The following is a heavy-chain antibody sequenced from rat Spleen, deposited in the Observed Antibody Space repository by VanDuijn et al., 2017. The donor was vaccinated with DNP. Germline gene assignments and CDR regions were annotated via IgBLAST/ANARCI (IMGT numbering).Heavy chain of an antibody. J-gene: IGHJ2*01. CDR3: ARWVYYFDY. V-gene: IGHV3-1*01. Sequence: EVQLQESGPGLVKPSHQLPLTCSVPGYSITNNYWGWIRQFPGNRMEYIGHISYRGRTTYNPSLQSRISITRDTSKNQVFLQLNSITTEDTATYYCARWVYYFDYWGKGVMVTVSS. CDR1: GYSITNNY. CDR2: ISYRGRT.